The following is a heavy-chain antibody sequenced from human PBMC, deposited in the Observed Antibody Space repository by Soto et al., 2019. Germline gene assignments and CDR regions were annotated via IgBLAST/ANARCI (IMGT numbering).Heavy chain of an antibody. Sequence: EVQLVESGGGLVQPGRSLRLSCAASGFTFDDYAMHWVRQAPGKGLEWVSGISWNSGSIGYADSVKGRFTISRDNAKKSLYLLLNSLRAEDTSLYYCAKAALSWLILSDAFVFWGQGTMVTVSS. D-gene: IGHD3-9*01. CDR1: GFTFDDYA. CDR2: ISWNSGSI. CDR3: AKAALSWLILSDAFVF. V-gene: IGHV3-9*01. J-gene: IGHJ3*01.